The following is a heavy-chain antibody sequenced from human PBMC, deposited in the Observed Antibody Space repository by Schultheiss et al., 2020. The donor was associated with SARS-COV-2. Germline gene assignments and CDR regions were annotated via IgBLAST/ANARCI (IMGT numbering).Heavy chain of an antibody. V-gene: IGHV4-30-4*01. CDR3: ARASNTVIVVVSAFDI. CDR2: IYYSGST. J-gene: IGHJ3*02. Sequence: SETLSLTCTVSGGSISSGDYYWSWIRQPPGKGLEWIGYIYYSGSTYYNPSRKSRVTISVDTSKNQFSLKLTSVTAADTAVYYCARASNTVIVVVSAFDIWGRGTMVTVSS. CDR1: GGSISSGDYY. D-gene: IGHD3-22*01.